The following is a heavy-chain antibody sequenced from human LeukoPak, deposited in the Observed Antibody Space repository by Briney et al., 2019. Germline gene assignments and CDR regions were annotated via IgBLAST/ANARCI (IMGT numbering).Heavy chain of an antibody. J-gene: IGHJ3*02. Sequence: SETLSLTCAVYGGSFSDYWYAWIRQSPGKGLEWMGEINHSGTTTYIPSLKSRVSMSVDTSKNQFSLKLSSVTAADTAVYFCARGPYSYDSSGAFDIWGQGTMVTVSS. CDR3: ARGPYSYDSSGAFDI. D-gene: IGHD3-22*01. V-gene: IGHV4-34*01. CDR2: INHSGTT. CDR1: GGSFSDYW.